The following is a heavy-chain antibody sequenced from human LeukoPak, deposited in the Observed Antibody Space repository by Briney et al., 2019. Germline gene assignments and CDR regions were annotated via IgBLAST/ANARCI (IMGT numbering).Heavy chain of an antibody. CDR1: GDSISSYY. V-gene: IGHV4-59*01. J-gene: IGHJ6*02. CDR3: ARANPSNYYGMDV. Sequence: SETLSFTCTVSGDSISSYYSSWIRQPPGKGLEWIGYIYYSGRTTYNPSLKSRVTISVDTSKNQFSLKLSSVTAADTAVYYCARANPSNYYGMDVWGQGTTVTVSS. CDR2: IYYSGRT. D-gene: IGHD4-11*01.